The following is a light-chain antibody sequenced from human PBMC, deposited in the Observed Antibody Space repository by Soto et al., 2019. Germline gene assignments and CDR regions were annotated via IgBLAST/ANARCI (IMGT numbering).Light chain of an antibody. CDR1: QRISSW. CDR3: QHYNSYSEA. J-gene: IGKJ1*01. V-gene: IGKV1-5*01. CDR2: DAS. Sequence: IQLTQSPSTLCAFVGARVTITYRASQRISSWLSWYHQKPVKAPNLLIWDASTLLSGVPSRFSGSGSGTEFTLTISSLQPDDFATYYCQHYNSYSEAFGQGTKVHI.